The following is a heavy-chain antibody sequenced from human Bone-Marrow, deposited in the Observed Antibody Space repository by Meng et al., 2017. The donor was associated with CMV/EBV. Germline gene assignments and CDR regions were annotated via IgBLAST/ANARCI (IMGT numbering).Heavy chain of an antibody. CDR3: ARDGYSSSWYSFNWFDP. Sequence: GESLKISCAASGFTFSSYAMSWVRQAPGKGLDWVSSISGSGGSTYYADSVKGRFTISRDNAKNSLYLQMNSLRAEDTAVYYCARDGYSSSWYSFNWFDPWGQGTLVTVSS. D-gene: IGHD6-13*01. V-gene: IGHV3-23*01. J-gene: IGHJ5*02. CDR1: GFTFSSYA. CDR2: ISGSGGST.